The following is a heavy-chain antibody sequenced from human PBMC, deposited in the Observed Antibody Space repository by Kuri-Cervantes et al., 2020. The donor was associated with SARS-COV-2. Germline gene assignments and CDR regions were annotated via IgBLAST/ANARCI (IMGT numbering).Heavy chain of an antibody. CDR3: ATGLVVPAATRDY. CDR1: GYSFTSYW. CDR2: IYPGDSDT. Sequence: GGSLRLSCKGSGYSFTSYWIGWVRQMPGKGLEWMGIIYPGDSDTRYSPSFQGQVTISADKSISTAYLQWSSLKASDTAMYYCATGLVVPAATRDYWGQGTLVTVSS. V-gene: IGHV5-51*01. J-gene: IGHJ4*02. D-gene: IGHD2-2*01.